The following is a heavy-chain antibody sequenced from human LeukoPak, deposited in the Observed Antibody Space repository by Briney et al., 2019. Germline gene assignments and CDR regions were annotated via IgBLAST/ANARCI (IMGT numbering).Heavy chain of an antibody. J-gene: IGHJ5*02. CDR3: ARDRTAMVSGWFDP. CDR1: GYTVTGYY. D-gene: IGHD5-18*01. Sequence: ASVKVSCKASGYTVTGYYMHWVRQAPGQGLEWMGWINPNSGGTNYAQKFQGRVTMTRETSISTAYMELSRLRSDDTAVYYCARDRTAMVSGWFDPWGQGTLVTVSS. V-gene: IGHV1-2*02. CDR2: INPNSGGT.